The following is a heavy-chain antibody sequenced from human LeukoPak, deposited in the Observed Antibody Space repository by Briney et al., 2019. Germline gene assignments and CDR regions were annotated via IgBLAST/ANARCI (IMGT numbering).Heavy chain of an antibody. D-gene: IGHD2-2*02. Sequence: SVKGRFTISRDNAKNSLYLQMNSLRAEDTAVYYCARDFGYCSSTSSYKGFGYWGQGTLVTVSS. CDR3: ARDFGYCSSTSSYKGFGY. J-gene: IGHJ4*02. V-gene: IGHV3-11*04.